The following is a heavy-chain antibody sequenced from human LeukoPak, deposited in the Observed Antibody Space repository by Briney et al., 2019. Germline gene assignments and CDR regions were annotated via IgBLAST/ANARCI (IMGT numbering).Heavy chain of an antibody. CDR2: IKTDGSEK. J-gene: IGHJ4*02. Sequence: PGGSLRLSCEGSGFTFSNYWMGWVRQAPGKGLQWVANIKTDGSEKYYVDSVKGRFTISRDNAKNSLYLQMNSLRAEDTALYYCAKGSAGLLWFGELDYWGQGTLVTVSS. CDR3: AKGSAGLLWFGELDY. CDR1: GFTFSNYW. D-gene: IGHD3-10*01. V-gene: IGHV3-7*03.